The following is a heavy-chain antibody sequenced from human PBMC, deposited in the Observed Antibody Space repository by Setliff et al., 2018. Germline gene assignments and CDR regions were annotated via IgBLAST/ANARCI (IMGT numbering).Heavy chain of an antibody. CDR3: AREQWLDPPGYYYTDV. J-gene: IGHJ6*03. Sequence: SETLSLTCTVSGGSISRYYWSWIRQPAGKGPEWIGHIYIGGSANYNPSLKSRVTMSIDTSKNQFSLKLNSVTAADMAVYYCAREQWLDPPGYYYTDVWAKGTTVTVS. D-gene: IGHD6-19*01. CDR2: IYIGGSA. V-gene: IGHV4-4*07. CDR1: GGSISRYY.